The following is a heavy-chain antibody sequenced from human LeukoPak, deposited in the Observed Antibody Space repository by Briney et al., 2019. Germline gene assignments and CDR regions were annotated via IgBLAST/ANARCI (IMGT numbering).Heavy chain of an antibody. J-gene: IGHJ4*02. CDR2: IYYSGST. V-gene: IGHV4-30-4*08. CDR1: GGSISSGVYY. D-gene: IGHD6-13*01. Sequence: SQTLSLTCTVSGGSISSGVYYWSWIRQPPGKGLEWIGYIYYSGSTYYNPSLKSRVTISVDTSKNQFSLKPSSVTAADTAVYYCAREVAAAYYFDYWGQGTLVTVSS. CDR3: AREVAAAYYFDY.